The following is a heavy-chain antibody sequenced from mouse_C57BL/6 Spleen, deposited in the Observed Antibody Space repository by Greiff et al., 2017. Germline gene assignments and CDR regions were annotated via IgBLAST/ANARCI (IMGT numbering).Heavy chain of an antibody. J-gene: IGHJ3*01. Sequence: QVQLQQPGAELVKPGASVKMSCKASGYTFTSYWITWVKQRPGQGLEWIGDIYPGSGSTNYNEKFKSKATLTVDTSSSTAYMQLSSLTSEDSAVYYCARSEGGYPPWFAYWGQGTLVTVSA. CDR2: IYPGSGST. V-gene: IGHV1-55*01. CDR1: GYTFTSYW. D-gene: IGHD3-1*01. CDR3: ARSEGGYPPWFAY.